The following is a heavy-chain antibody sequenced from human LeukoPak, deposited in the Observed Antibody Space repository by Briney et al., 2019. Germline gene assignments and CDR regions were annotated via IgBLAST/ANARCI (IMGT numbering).Heavy chain of an antibody. CDR3: ARDRANSGSYWRPSDAFDI. D-gene: IGHD1-26*01. V-gene: IGHV1-18*04. J-gene: IGHJ3*02. CDR1: GYTFTDYY. Sequence: VASVMSSSRASGYTFTDYYMHWVRPAPGQGLEWIGWISADNVNTNYAQKYQGRVTMTTDISTSTAYMELMSLSSDDAGVYYCARDRANSGSYWRPSDAFDIWGQGTMVTVSS. CDR2: ISADNVNT.